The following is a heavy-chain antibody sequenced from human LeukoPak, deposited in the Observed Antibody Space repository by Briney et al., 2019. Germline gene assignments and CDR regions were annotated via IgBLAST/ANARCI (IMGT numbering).Heavy chain of an antibody. Sequence: PGESLKISCKGSGYSFTSYWIGWVRQMPGKGLEWMGIIYPGDSDTRYSPSFQGQVTISADKSISTAYLQWSSLKASDTAMYYCARLGGRGIAVAGPRRDRAYGMDVWGQGTTVTVSS. CDR3: ARLGGRGIAVAGPRRDRAYGMDV. CDR1: GYSFTSYW. D-gene: IGHD6-19*01. V-gene: IGHV5-51*01. J-gene: IGHJ6*02. CDR2: IYPGDSDT.